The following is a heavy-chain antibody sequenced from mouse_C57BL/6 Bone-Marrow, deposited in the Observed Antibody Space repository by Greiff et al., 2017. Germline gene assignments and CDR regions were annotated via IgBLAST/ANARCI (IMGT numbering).Heavy chain of an antibody. CDR2: INPYNGGT. Sequence: VQLKESGPVLVKPGASVKMSCKASGYTFTDYYMNWVKQSHGKSLEWIGVINPYNGGTSYNQKFKGKATLTVDKSSSTAYMELNSLTSEDSAVYDCARFGKGDYFDYWGQGTTLTVSA. V-gene: IGHV1-19*01. CDR1: GYTFTDYY. J-gene: IGHJ2*01. CDR3: ARFGKGDYFDY. D-gene: IGHD4-1*01.